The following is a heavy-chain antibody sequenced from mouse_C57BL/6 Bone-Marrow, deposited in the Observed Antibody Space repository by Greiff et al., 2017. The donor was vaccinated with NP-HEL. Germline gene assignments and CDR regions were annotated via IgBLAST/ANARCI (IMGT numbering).Heavy chain of an antibody. J-gene: IGHJ4*01. Sequence: EVHLVESGGGLVQPGGSLSLSCAASGFTFTDYYMSWVRQPPGKALEWLGFIRNKANGYTTAYSASVKGRFTISRDNSQSILYLQMNALRAEDSATYYCARSIYYDYADDPFYAMDYWGQGTSVTGSS. CDR1: GFTFTDYY. V-gene: IGHV7-3*01. D-gene: IGHD2-4*01. CDR3: ARSIYYDYADDPFYAMDY. CDR2: IRNKANGYTT.